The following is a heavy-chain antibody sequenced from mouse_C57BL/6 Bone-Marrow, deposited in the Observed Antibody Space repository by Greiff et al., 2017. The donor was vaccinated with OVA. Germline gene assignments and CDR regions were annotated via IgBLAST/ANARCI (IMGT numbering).Heavy chain of an antibody. D-gene: IGHD2-4*01. CDR2: IDPSDSYT. J-gene: IGHJ3*01. CDR1: GYTFTSYW. Sequence: QVQLQQPGAELVKPGASVKLSCKASGYTFTSYWMQWVKQRPGQGLEWIGEIDPSDSYTNYNQKFKGKATLTVDTSSSTAYMQLSSLTSEDATVYYCASAYYDYAGFACWGQGTLVTVSA. CDR3: ASAYYDYAGFAC. V-gene: IGHV1-50*01.